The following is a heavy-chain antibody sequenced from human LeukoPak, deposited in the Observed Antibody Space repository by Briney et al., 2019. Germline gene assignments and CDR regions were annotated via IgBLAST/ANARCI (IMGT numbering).Heavy chain of an antibody. Sequence: GGSLRLSCEGSAFIFSGHWMNWVRQTPGKGLEWVVSIKEDGSERQYVDSVKGRFSISRDNTKGSLFLQLNSLRAEDTAVYYCARGMYYYDSSGYYHFDYWGQGTLVTVSS. D-gene: IGHD3-22*01. CDR3: ARGMYYYDSSGYYHFDY. V-gene: IGHV3-7*03. J-gene: IGHJ4*02. CDR1: AFIFSGHW. CDR2: IKEDGSER.